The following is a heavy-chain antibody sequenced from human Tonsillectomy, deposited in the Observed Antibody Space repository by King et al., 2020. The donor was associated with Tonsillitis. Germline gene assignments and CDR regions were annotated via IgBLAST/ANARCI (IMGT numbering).Heavy chain of an antibody. D-gene: IGHD6-13*01. J-gene: IGHJ4*02. CDR2: INIDGSST. Sequence: VQLVESGGGLVQPGGSLRLSCAASGFTFSSYWMHWVRQAPGKGLVWVSRINIDGSSTRYADSVKGRFTISRDNAKNTLSLQMNSLRAEDTAVYYCVRVSRGSSSWDYWGQGTLVTVSS. V-gene: IGHV3-74*01. CDR3: VRVSRGSSSWDY. CDR1: GFTFSSYW.